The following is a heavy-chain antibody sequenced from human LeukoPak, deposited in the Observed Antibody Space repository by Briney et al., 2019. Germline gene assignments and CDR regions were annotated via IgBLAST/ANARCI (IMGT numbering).Heavy chain of an antibody. CDR3: ARGAAMVDY. J-gene: IGHJ4*02. V-gene: IGHV4-34*01. CDR1: GGSFSGYY. D-gene: IGHD5-18*01. CDR2: INHSGST. Sequence: SQTLSLTCAVYGGSFSGYYWSWIRQPPGKGLEWIGEINHSGSTNYNPSLKSRVTISVDTSKNQFSLKLSSVTAADTAVYYCARGAAMVDYWGQGTLVTVSS.